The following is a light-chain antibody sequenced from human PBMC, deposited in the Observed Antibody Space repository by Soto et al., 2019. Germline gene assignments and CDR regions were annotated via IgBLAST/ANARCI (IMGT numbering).Light chain of an antibody. Sequence: DIQLTQSPSSLSPSVGDRVTITCQASQDISNYLNWYQQKPGKAPNLLINDASKLETGVPTRFSGRGSGTHFTLTISSLQPEDIAIYYCQQFDNLPSTFGQGTKLEI. CDR2: DAS. CDR1: QDISNY. CDR3: QQFDNLPST. J-gene: IGKJ2*01. V-gene: IGKV1-33*01.